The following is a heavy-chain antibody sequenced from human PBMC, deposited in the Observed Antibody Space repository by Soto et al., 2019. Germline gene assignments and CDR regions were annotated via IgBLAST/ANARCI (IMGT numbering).Heavy chain of an antibody. J-gene: IGHJ4*01. D-gene: IGHD6-6*01. CDR2: FYSGGST. Sequence: PGGSLRLSCVASGFTVSSNSMSWVRQAPGEGLEWVSVFYSGGSTYYADSVKGRFTISRDNSKNTLYLQMNSLRGEDTAVYYCASFEYSSSSFDYWGHGTLVTVSS. CDR3: ASFEYSSSSFDY. V-gene: IGHV3-53*01. CDR1: GFTVSSNS.